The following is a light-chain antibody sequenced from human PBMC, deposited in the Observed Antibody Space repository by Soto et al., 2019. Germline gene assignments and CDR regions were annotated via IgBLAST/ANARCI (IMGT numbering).Light chain of an antibody. V-gene: IGKV1-27*01. CDR1: QGIANY. Sequence: DIQMTQSPSSLSASVGDRVTITCRASQGIANYLAWYQQKPGKVPKLLIHAASTLQSGVPSRFSGSGSGTDFTLTISSLQPEDVATYFCQQYGSSSYTFGQGTKLEIK. CDR2: AAS. CDR3: QQYGSSSYT. J-gene: IGKJ2*01.